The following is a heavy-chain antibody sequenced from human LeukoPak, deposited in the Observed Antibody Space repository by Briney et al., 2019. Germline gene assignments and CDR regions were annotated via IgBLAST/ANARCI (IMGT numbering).Heavy chain of an antibody. Sequence: PGGSLRHSCAASAFIFSNYAVHWVRQAPGKGPDWVAMISKHGTDKTYADSVRGRFTISREDSNHMLFLQMNSLRAEDTAVYYCVRDHLPSDYTSGWGPGAYGMDVWGQGTPVTVSS. CDR3: VRDHLPSDYTSGWGPGAYGMDV. CDR1: AFIFSNYA. CDR2: ISKHGTDK. V-gene: IGHV3-30*04. J-gene: IGHJ6*02. D-gene: IGHD6-19*01.